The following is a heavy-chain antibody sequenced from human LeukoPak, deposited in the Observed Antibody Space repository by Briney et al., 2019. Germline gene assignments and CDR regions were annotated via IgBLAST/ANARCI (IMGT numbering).Heavy chain of an antibody. Sequence: VASVKVSCKASGYTFTSYGISWVRQAPGQGLEWMGWISAYNGNTNYAQKLQGRVTMTTDTSTSTAYMELRSLRSDDTAVYYCARMEDSSGWYPTYYFDYWGQGTLVTVSS. J-gene: IGHJ4*02. CDR2: ISAYNGNT. V-gene: IGHV1-18*01. D-gene: IGHD6-19*01. CDR1: GYTFTSYG. CDR3: ARMEDSSGWYPTYYFDY.